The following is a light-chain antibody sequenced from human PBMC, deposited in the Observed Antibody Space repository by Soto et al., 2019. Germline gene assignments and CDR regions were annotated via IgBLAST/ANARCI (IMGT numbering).Light chain of an antibody. V-gene: IGKV3-20*01. Sequence: IVLTQSPGTLSLSPGERATLSCRASHSLRSGYLAWYQQKRGQAPRLLIYDTSSRATGVPDRFSGSGSGTDFTLTISSLETEDFAVYYCQQYGSSATFGPGTKVYI. CDR3: QQYGSSAT. CDR2: DTS. CDR1: HSLRSGY. J-gene: IGKJ3*01.